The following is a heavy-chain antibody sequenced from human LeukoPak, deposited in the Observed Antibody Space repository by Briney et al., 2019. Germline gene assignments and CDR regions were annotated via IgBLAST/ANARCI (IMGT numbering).Heavy chain of an antibody. CDR1: GFTFSDYG. D-gene: IGHD4-11*01. CDR2: ISSSSSYI. V-gene: IGHV3-21*01. J-gene: IGHJ6*03. Sequence: GGSLRLSCAGSGFTFSDYGMNWVRQAPGKGLEWVSSISSSSSYIYYADSVKGRFTISRDNAKNSLYLQMNSLRAEDTAVYYCARDSFWLEATVTTNYYYYMDVWGKGTTVTVSS. CDR3: ARDSFWLEATVTTNYYYYMDV.